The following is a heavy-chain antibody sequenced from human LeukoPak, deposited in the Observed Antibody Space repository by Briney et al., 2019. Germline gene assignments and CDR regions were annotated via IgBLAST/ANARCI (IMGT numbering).Heavy chain of an antibody. Sequence: ASVKVSCKASGGTFSSYAISWVRQAPGQGLEWMGWISAYNGNTNYAQKLQGRVTMTTDTSTSTAYMELRSLRSDDTAVYYCARDRGYDFWSGYYVDWGQGTLVTVSS. CDR2: ISAYNGNT. V-gene: IGHV1-18*01. D-gene: IGHD3-3*01. J-gene: IGHJ4*02. CDR3: ARDRGYDFWSGYYVD. CDR1: GGTFSSYA.